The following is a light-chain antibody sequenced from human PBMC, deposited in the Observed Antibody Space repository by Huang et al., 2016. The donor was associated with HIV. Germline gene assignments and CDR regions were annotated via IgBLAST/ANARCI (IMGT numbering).Light chain of an antibody. V-gene: IGKV3-15*01. Sequence: IILTQSPATLSVSPGEGATLSCRASQSICTNLAWYQQGPGQAPRLLVYGASTRATGVPVRFSGIGSGTQFNLTRSSLQSEDFATYYCQHYSNWPPLTFGGGTKVDI. CDR2: GAS. CDR1: QSICTN. CDR3: QHYSNWPPLT. J-gene: IGKJ4*01.